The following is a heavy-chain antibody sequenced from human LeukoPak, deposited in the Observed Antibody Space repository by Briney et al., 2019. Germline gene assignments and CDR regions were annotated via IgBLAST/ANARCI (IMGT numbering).Heavy chain of an antibody. V-gene: IGHV4-59*01. D-gene: IGHD2-21*02. CDR3: ARHGLTSYDF. J-gene: IGHJ4*02. Sequence: SETLSLTYTVSGGSINLYYWSWIRQPPGKGLEWIGYVYYSGSTNYNPSLKSRVTISVDTSKNQFSLKLSSVNAADTAVYFCARHGLTSYDFWGQGTLVTVSS. CDR1: GGSINLYY. CDR2: VYYSGST.